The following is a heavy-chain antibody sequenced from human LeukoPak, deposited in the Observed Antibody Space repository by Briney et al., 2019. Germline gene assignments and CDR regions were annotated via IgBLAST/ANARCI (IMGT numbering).Heavy chain of an antibody. CDR3: ARVGDYVWGSYSP. Sequence: GGSLRLSCAASGFTFDDYGMSWVRQAPGKGLVWVSRINSDGSSTSYADSVKGRFTISRDNAKNTLYLQMNSLRAEDTAVYYCARVGDYVWGSYSPWGQGTLVTVSS. V-gene: IGHV3-74*01. CDR1: GFTFDDYG. J-gene: IGHJ5*02. CDR2: INSDGSST. D-gene: IGHD3-16*01.